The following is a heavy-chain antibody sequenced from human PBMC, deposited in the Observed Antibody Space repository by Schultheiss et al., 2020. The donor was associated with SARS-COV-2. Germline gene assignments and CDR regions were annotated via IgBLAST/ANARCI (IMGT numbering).Heavy chain of an antibody. Sequence: SGPTLVKPTQTLTLTCTFSGFSLSSGGVGVGWIRQPPGKGLEWIGEIYHSGSTNYNPSLKSRVTISVDTSKNQFSLKLSSVTAADTAVYYCAALDSDPWGQGTLVTVSS. CDR1: GFSLSSGGVG. CDR3: AALDSDP. D-gene: IGHD3/OR15-3a*01. V-gene: IGHV4-31*03. J-gene: IGHJ5*02. CDR2: IYHSGST.